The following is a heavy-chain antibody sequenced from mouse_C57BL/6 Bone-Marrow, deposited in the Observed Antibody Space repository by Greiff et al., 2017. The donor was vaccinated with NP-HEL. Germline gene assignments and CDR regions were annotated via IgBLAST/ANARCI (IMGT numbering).Heavy chain of an antibody. V-gene: IGHV4-1*01. CDR1: GIDFSRYW. D-gene: IGHD1-1*01. J-gene: IGHJ3*01. Sequence: EVQLQESGGGLVQPGGSLKLSCAASGIDFSRYWMSWVRRAPGKGLEWIGEINPDSSTINYAPSLKDKFIISRDNAKNTLYLQMSKVRSEDTALYYCARPYYGSSYLAWFAYWGQGTLVTVAA. CDR2: INPDSSTI. CDR3: ARPYYGSSYLAWFAY.